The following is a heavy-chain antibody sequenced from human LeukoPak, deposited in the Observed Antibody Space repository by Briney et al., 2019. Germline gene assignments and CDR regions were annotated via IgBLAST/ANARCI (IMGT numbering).Heavy chain of an antibody. CDR3: AKDDSGWYVLDY. CDR2: ISWNSGSI. J-gene: IGHJ4*02. D-gene: IGHD6-19*01. Sequence: GGSLRLSCAASGFTFDDYAMHWVRQAPGKGLEWVSGISWNSGSIGYADSVKGRFTISRDNAKNSLYLQMNSLRAEDTALYYCAKDDSGWYVLDYWGQGTLVTASS. CDR1: GFTFDDYA. V-gene: IGHV3-9*01.